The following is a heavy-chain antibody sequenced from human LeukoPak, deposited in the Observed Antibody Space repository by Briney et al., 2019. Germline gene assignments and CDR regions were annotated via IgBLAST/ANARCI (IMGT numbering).Heavy chain of an antibody. CDR3: ARQKRNSSGWYGDY. CDR2: IYYSGTT. Sequence: NPSQTLSLTCTVSGGSISSGDYYGRWIRQPPGKGLEWIGYIYYSGTTYYNPSLKSRITISIDTSKSQCSLKLSSVTAADTAVYYCARQKRNSSGWYGDYWGQGTLVTVSS. V-gene: IGHV4-30-4*08. D-gene: IGHD6-19*01. J-gene: IGHJ4*02. CDR1: GGSISSGDYY.